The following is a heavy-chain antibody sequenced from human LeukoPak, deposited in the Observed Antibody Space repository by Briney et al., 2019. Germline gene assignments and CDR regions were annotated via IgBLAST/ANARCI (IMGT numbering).Heavy chain of an antibody. CDR2: ISSSSSYI. CDR3: ASYHGSGSNYDY. D-gene: IGHD3-10*01. CDR1: GFTFSSYS. Sequence: KPGGSLRLSCAASGFTFSSYSMNWVRRAPGKGLEWVSSISSSSSYIYYADSVKGRFTISRDNAKNSLYLQMNSLRAEDTAVYYCASYHGSGSNYDYWGQGTLVTVSS. J-gene: IGHJ4*02. V-gene: IGHV3-21*01.